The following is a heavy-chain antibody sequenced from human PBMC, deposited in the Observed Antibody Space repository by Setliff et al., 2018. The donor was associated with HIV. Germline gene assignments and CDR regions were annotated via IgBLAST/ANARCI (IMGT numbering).Heavy chain of an antibody. J-gene: IGHJ3*02. Sequence: SETLSLTCTVSGDSISTSNSYWGWVRQPPGKGLEWIGSLYSGGSTYYNPSLKSRVTISVDTSKNHFSLKLSSVTAADTAVYYCARHQVIPTVIGAFDIWGQGTVVT. D-gene: IGHD3-16*02. CDR2: LYSGGST. CDR1: GDSISTSNSY. CDR3: ARHQVIPTVIGAFDI. V-gene: IGHV4-39*01.